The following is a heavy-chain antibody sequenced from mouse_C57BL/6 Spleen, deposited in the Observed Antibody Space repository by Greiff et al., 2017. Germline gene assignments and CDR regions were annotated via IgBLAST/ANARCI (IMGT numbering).Heavy chain of an antibody. D-gene: IGHD2-2*01. CDR1: GYTFTSYW. J-gene: IGHJ4*01. CDR3: ARGNGYGFYYAMDY. V-gene: IGHV1-59*01. CDR2: IDPSDSYT. Sequence: QVQLQQPGAELVRPGTSVKLSCKASGYTFTSYWMHWVKQRPGQGLEWIGVIDPSDSYTNYNQKFKGKATLTVDTSSSTAYMQLSSLTSEDSAVYYCARGNGYGFYYAMDYWGQGTSVTVSS.